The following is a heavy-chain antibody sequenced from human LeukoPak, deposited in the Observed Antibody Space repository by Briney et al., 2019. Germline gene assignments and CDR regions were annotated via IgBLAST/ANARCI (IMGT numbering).Heavy chain of an antibody. CDR2: INHSGST. Sequence: SETLSLTRAVYGGSFSGYYWSWIRQPPGKGLEWIGEINHSGSTNYNPSLKSRVTISVDTSKNQFSLKLSSVTAADTAVYYCARGPIKVAQRFDPWGQGTLVTVSS. J-gene: IGHJ5*02. CDR3: ARGPIKVAQRFDP. V-gene: IGHV4-34*01. D-gene: IGHD5-12*01. CDR1: GGSFSGYY.